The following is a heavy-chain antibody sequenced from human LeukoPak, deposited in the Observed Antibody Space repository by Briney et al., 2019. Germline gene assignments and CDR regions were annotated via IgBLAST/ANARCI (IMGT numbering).Heavy chain of an antibody. CDR2: IYYSGTT. CDR3: ARHEAQDFDY. CDR1: GGSISSSNYY. Sequence: PSETLSLTCPVSGGSISSSNYYWGWIRQPPGKGLEWIGSIYYSGTTYYSSSLKSRVIISVDTSKNQFSLKLSSVTATDTAVYYCARHEAQDFDYWGQGTLVTVSS. V-gene: IGHV4-39*01. J-gene: IGHJ4*02.